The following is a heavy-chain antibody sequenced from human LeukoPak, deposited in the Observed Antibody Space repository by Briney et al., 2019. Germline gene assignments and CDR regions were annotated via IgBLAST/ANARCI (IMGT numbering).Heavy chain of an antibody. CDR2: INHSGST. V-gene: IGHV4-34*01. J-gene: IGHJ4*02. Sequence: SVTLSLTCAVYGGSFSGYYWSWIRQPPGKGLEWIGEINHSGSTNYNPSLKSRVTISVDTSKNQFSLKLSSVTAADTAVYYCARGTTDSSGYYPIDVHFDYWGQGTLVTVSS. CDR1: GGSFSGYY. D-gene: IGHD3-22*01. CDR3: ARGTTDSSGYYPIDVHFDY.